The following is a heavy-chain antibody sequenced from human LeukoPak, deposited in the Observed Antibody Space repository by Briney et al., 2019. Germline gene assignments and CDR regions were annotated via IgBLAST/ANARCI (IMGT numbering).Heavy chain of an antibody. CDR2: INHSGST. Sequence: ETLSLTCTVSGGSISSYYWSWIRQPPGKGLEWIGEINHSGSTNYNPSLKSRVTISVDTSKNQFSLKLSSVTAADTAVYYCASSKGYCSGGSCYSYNYWGQGTLVTVSS. J-gene: IGHJ4*02. V-gene: IGHV4-34*01. CDR3: ASSKGYCSGGSCYSYNY. D-gene: IGHD2-15*01. CDR1: GGSISSYY.